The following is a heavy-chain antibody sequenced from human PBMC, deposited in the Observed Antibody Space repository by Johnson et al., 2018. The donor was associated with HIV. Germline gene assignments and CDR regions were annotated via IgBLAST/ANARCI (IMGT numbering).Heavy chain of an antibody. V-gene: IGHV3-20*04. Sequence: VQLVESGGGVIRPGGSLRLSCAASGFTFHDYGMSWVRQAPGKGLEWVSGINWNGGRTGYADSVKGRFTISRDNAKNSLYLQMNSLRAEDTALYYCAKSTQASIVSESGPYGAFDIWGQGTMVTVSS. CDR1: GFTFHDYG. CDR3: AKSTQASIVSESGPYGAFDI. CDR2: INWNGGRT. D-gene: IGHD2-21*01. J-gene: IGHJ3*02.